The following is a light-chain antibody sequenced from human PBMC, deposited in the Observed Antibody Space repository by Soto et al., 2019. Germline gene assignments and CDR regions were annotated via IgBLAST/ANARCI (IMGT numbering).Light chain of an antibody. CDR2: GNS. CDR1: GSNIGAGYD. CDR3: QSYDSSLSGPVV. V-gene: IGLV1-40*01. Sequence: QSVLTQPPSVSGAPGQRVTISCTGSGSNIGAGYDVHWYQQLPGTAPKLLIYGNSNRPSGVPDRFSGSKSGTSVSLAITGSQAEDEADSYCQSYDSSLSGPVVFGGGTKLTVL. J-gene: IGLJ2*01.